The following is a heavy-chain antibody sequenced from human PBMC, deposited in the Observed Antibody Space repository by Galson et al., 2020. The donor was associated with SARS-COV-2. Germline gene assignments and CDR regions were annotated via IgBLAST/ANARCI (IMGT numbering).Heavy chain of an antibody. J-gene: IGHJ3*02. Sequence: GESLKISCAASGFTFSSYAMHWVRQAPGKGLEWVAVISYDGSNKYYADSVKGRFTISRDNSKNMLYLQMNSLRAEDTAVYYCARERLPYNWNGDAFDIWGQGTMVTVSS. V-gene: IGHV3-30*01. CDR2: ISYDGSNK. CDR1: GFTFSSYA. CDR3: ARERLPYNWNGDAFDI. D-gene: IGHD1-1*01.